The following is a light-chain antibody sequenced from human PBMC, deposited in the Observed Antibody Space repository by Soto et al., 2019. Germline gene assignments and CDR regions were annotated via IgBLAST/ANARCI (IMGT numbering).Light chain of an antibody. J-gene: IGKJ1*01. Sequence: EIVMTQSPATLSVSPGERATLSCRASQSVSSNLAWYQQKPGQAPRLLIYGASTRATGIQARFSGSGSGTEFTLTISSLQSADFAVYYCQQYNNWTRPFGQGTKV. V-gene: IGKV3-15*01. CDR3: QQYNNWTRP. CDR2: GAS. CDR1: QSVSSN.